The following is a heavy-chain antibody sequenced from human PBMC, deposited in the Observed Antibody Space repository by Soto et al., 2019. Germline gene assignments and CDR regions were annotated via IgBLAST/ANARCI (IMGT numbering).Heavy chain of an antibody. V-gene: IGHV1-69*10. D-gene: IGHD1-26*01. Sequence: SVKVSCKASGVTFSDSSINWVRQAPGQRLEWMGVSIPILDTANYAQKLQGRITITTDTSTSTSFMELSSLRSEDTAVYYGGGNGAEIGYSYGLDLWGQGTMVTVSS. CDR3: GGNGAEIGYSYGLDL. CDR2: SIPILDTA. CDR1: GVTFSDSS. J-gene: IGHJ6*02.